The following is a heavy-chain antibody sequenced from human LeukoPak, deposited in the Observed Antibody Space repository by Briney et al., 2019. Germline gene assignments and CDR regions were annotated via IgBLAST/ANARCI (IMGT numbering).Heavy chain of an antibody. CDR2: VYNSGST. V-gene: IGHV4-59*01. Sequence: SETLSLTCTVSGGSISIYYWSWIRQPPGKGLEWIGYVYNSGSTDYNPSLKSRVTISADTSKNQFSLKVSSVTASDTAVYYCVRDRELYYWGQGILVTVSS. CDR1: GGSISIYY. CDR3: VRDRELYY. D-gene: IGHD1-26*01. J-gene: IGHJ4*02.